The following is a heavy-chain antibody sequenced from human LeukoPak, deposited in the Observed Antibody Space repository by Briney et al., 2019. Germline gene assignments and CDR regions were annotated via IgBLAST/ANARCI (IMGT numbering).Heavy chain of an antibody. J-gene: IGHJ6*03. Sequence: GGSLRLSCAASAFSVSSNYMSWVRQAPGKGLEWVSVIYSGGSTYYADSVKGRFTISRDNSKNTLYLQMNSLRAEDTAVYYCAKDSKAAVAGNFYYYYMDVWGKGTTVTVSS. CDR1: AFSVSSNY. CDR3: AKDSKAAVAGNFYYYYMDV. D-gene: IGHD6-19*01. CDR2: IYSGGST. V-gene: IGHV3-53*05.